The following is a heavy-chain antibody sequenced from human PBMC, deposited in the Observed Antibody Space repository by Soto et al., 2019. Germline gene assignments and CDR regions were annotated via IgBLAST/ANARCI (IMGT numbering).Heavy chain of an antibody. CDR3: ARDGPSSLTSYFDY. J-gene: IGHJ4*02. V-gene: IGHV3-30*04. CDR1: EVIFSNSA. CDR2: VSFDGSLK. D-gene: IGHD2-2*01. Sequence: GGSMRLSCVASEVIFSNSAMHWVRQAPGKGLEWVAVVSFDGSLKYYADSVEGRFTISRDSSKNTLYLQMNSLRPEDTAVYYCARDGPSSLTSYFDYWGQGTLVTVSS.